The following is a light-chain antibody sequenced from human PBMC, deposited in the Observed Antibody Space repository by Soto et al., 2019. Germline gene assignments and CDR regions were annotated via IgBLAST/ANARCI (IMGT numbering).Light chain of an antibody. CDR1: QSVSTS. CDR2: DAS. J-gene: IGKJ2*01. Sequence: EVVLTQSPGTLSLSPGERATLSCRASQSVSTSLAWYQHKPGQAPRLLIYDASNRATGIPARVSGRGSGTDFTLTISGLEPEDFAIYYCHQLNSGPRTFGQGTRLEIK. V-gene: IGKV3-11*01. CDR3: HQLNSGPRT.